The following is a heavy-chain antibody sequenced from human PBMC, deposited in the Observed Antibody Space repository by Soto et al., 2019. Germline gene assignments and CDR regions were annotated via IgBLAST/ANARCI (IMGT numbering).Heavy chain of an antibody. CDR2: IYYSGST. V-gene: IGHV4-31*03. Sequence: QVQLQESGPGLVKPSQTLSLTCTVSGGSISSGGYYWSWIRQHPGKGLEWIGYIYYSGSTYYNPSLKSRVTISVDTSKNQFSLKLSSVTAADTAVYYCARVREDIVVVVAAERSAFDIWGQGTMVTVSS. CDR3: ARVREDIVVVVAAERSAFDI. D-gene: IGHD2-15*01. J-gene: IGHJ3*02. CDR1: GGSISSGGYY.